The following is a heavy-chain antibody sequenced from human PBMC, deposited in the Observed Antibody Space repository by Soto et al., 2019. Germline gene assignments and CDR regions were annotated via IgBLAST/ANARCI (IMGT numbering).Heavy chain of an antibody. CDR2: ISSSSGYI. J-gene: IGHJ4*02. CDR1: GFTFGSYT. V-gene: IGHV3-21*01. CDR3: ARAYGDYSFGDY. Sequence: GGSLRLSCAASGFTFGSYTFHWVRQASGKGLEWVSSISSSSGYIYYADSVQGRFTISRDNAKSSLYLQMNSLRAEDTAVYYCARAYGDYSFGDYWGQGTLVTVSS. D-gene: IGHD4-17*01.